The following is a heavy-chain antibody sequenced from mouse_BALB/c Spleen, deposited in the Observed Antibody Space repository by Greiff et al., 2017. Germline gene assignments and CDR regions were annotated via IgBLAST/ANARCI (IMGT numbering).Heavy chain of an antibody. D-gene: IGHD2-1*01. V-gene: IGHV5-9-3*01. CDR1: GFTFSSYA. Sequence: DVHLVESGGGLVKPGGSMKLSCAASGFTFSSYAMSWVRQTPEKRLEWVATISSGGSYTYYPDSVKGRFTISRDNAKNTLYLQMSSLRSEDTAMYYCARHGNYMDYWGQGTSVTVSS. CDR2: ISSGGSYT. J-gene: IGHJ4*01. CDR3: ARHGNYMDY.